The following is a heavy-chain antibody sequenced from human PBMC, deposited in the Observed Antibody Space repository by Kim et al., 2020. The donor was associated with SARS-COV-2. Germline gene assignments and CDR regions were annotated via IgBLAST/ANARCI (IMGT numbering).Heavy chain of an antibody. CDR1: AFTFSSYW. D-gene: IGHD6-19*01. V-gene: IGHV3-7*01. CDR3: AANPTSWGWYSFTYFGY. CDR2: IKQAGSEK. J-gene: IGHJ4*02. Sequence: GGSLRLSCAASAFTFSSYWMSWVRQAPGKGLEWVANIKQAGSEKYYVDSVKGRFTISRDNAKNSLYLQMNSLRAEDTAVYYCAANPTSWGWYSFTYFGYWGQGTLVTVSS.